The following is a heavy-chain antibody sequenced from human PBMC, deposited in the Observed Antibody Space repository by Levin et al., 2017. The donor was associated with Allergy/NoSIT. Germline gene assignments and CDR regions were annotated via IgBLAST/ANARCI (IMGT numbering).Heavy chain of an antibody. Sequence: GESLKISCKASGFTFSTYGLNWVRQAPGQGLEWMGWISGYNGNTNYAQKFQDRVTMTTDTSTITAYMELKSLRSDDTAVYYCARDYGYSSSSPPGDPDNWFDPWGQGNPVTVSS. D-gene: IGHD6-6*01. CDR3: ARDYGYSSSSPPGDPDNWFDP. CDR1: GFTFSTYG. V-gene: IGHV1-18*01. CDR2: ISGYNGNT. J-gene: IGHJ5*02.